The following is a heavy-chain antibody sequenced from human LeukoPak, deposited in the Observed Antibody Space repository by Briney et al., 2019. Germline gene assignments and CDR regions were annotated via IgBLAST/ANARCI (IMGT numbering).Heavy chain of an antibody. D-gene: IGHD3-10*02. CDR1: GGSISSSNW. CDR3: ASVLGHRDAFDI. CDR2: IYHSGST. J-gene: IGHJ3*02. Sequence: PSETLSLTCAVSGGSISSSNWWSWVRQPPGKGLEWIGEIYHSGSTNYNPSLKSRVTISVDKSKNQFSLKLSSVTAADTAVYYCASVLGHRDAFDIWGQGTMVTVSS. V-gene: IGHV4-4*02.